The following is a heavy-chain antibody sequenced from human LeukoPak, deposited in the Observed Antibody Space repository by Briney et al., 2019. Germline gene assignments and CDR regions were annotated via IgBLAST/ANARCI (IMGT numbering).Heavy chain of an antibody. CDR2: IYYSGST. J-gene: IGHJ4*02. D-gene: IGHD4-17*01. V-gene: IGHV4-30-4*01. CDR1: GGSISSGDYY. CDR3: ARSEGPYGDYLPGDY. Sequence: SQTLSLTCTVSGGSISSGDYYWSWIRQPPGKGLEWIGYIYYSGSTYYNPSLKSRVTISVDTSKNQFSLKLSSVTAADTAVYYCARSEGPYGDYLPGDYWGQGTLVTVSS.